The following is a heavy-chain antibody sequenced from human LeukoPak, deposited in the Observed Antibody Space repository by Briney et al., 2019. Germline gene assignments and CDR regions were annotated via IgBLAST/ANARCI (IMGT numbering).Heavy chain of an antibody. V-gene: IGHV1-69*01. CDR2: YIPMFGTA. D-gene: IGHD1-26*01. CDR3: AGASSKWELSI. J-gene: IGHJ4*02. CDR1: GGAFGRYA. Sequence: SVKVSCKSSGGAFGRYAISWVRQAPGQGLEWMGGYIPMFGTANYAQNFQNRVTISADESTSTFSMEVSSLRPEDTAVYFCAGASSKWELSIWGQGTLVTVSS.